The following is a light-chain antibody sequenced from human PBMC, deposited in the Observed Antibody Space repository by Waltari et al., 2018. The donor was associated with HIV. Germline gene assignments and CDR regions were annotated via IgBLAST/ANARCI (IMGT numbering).Light chain of an antibody. Sequence: SVLPQPPSVSAAPEKTVTISCSGGGSTIGGHEVSWYQHLPGTAPKLLIYDNNKRSSGIPDRFSGSKSGTSATLGITGLQTGDEADYYCGTWDSSLSAVFGGGTKVTV. CDR2: DNN. CDR3: GTWDSSLSAV. CDR1: GSTIGGHE. V-gene: IGLV1-51*01. J-gene: IGLJ3*02.